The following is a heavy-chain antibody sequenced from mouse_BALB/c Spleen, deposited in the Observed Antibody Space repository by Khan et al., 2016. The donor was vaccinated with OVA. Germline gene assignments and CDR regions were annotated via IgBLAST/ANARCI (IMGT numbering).Heavy chain of an antibody. Sequence: EVQLQESGPGLVKPSQSLSLTCTVTGYSITSGYVWNWIRQFPGNKLEWMGYISYSGSTNYNPSLKSRISITRETSKNQFFLQLNSVTTEDTATXSYAKTARIKYWGQGTTLTVSS. V-gene: IGHV3-2*02. J-gene: IGHJ2*01. D-gene: IGHD1-2*01. CDR1: GYSITSGYV. CDR3: AKTARIKY. CDR2: ISYSGST.